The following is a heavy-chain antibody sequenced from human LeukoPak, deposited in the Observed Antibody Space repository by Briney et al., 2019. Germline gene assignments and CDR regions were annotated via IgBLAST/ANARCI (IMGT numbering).Heavy chain of an antibody. V-gene: IGHV3-30*03. D-gene: IGHD3-10*01. CDR3: ASEGLSSGRHFSAWFDP. Sequence: GGSLRLSCAASGFTFSNYGMHWVRQAPGKGLEWVAVVSYDVYTKYYADSVKGRFTISRDNSKNTLFLEMNSLRPEDTAVYYCASEGLSSGRHFSAWFDPWGQGTLVTVSS. J-gene: IGHJ5*02. CDR2: VSYDVYTK. CDR1: GFTFSNYG.